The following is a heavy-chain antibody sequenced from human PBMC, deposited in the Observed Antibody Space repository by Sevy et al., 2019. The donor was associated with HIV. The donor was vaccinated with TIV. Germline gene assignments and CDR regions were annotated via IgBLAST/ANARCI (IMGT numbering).Heavy chain of an antibody. J-gene: IGHJ6*02. D-gene: IGHD3-22*01. CDR2: IRGSGGST. Sequence: GGSLRLSCAASGFTFSSYAMSWVRQAPGKGLEWVSTIRGSGGSTYYADSVKGRFTISRDNSKNTLYLQMNSLRAEDTAVYYCHGDYDSSQLASYYYYGMDVWVQGTTVTVSS. V-gene: IGHV3-23*01. CDR3: HGDYDSSQLASYYYYGMDV. CDR1: GFTFSSYA.